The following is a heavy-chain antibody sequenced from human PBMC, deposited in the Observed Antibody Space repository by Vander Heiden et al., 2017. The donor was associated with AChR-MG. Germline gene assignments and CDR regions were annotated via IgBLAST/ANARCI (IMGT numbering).Heavy chain of an antibody. CDR3: ASRAYFCHYMDV. Sequence: QVQLHQWGAGLLEPSETLSLTCAVDGVSLGKSFWAWVRRPPGEGLEWNAEIDGGGRNNYNTALRSRVTLSIDTSKNQFSLKVGSVTAADAAEYYGASRAYFCHYMDVWGNGTTVTVAS. V-gene: IGHV4-34*01. J-gene: IGHJ6*03. CDR1: GVSLGKSF. CDR2: IDGGGRN.